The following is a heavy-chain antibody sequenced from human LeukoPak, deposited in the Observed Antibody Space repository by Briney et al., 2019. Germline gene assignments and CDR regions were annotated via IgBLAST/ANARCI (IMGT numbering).Heavy chain of an antibody. V-gene: IGHV4-39*01. CDR3: ARQSERFGGYRGLAAFDI. D-gene: IGHD1-1*01. CDR1: GFTFSSYAMH. Sequence: GSLRLSCAASGFTFSSYAMHWVRQPPGKGLEWIGSIYYSGNTYYNSSLKSRVTVSVDTSKNQLSLNLNSVTATDTAVYYCARQSERFGGYRGLAAFDIWGQGTMVTVSS. J-gene: IGHJ3*02. CDR2: IYYSGNT.